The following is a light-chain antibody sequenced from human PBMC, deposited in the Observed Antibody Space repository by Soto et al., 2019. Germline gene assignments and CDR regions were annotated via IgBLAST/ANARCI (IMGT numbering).Light chain of an antibody. J-gene: IGKJ1*01. CDR1: QSIINW. CDR2: KAS. Sequence: DIQMTQSPSTLSASVGDRVTITCRASQSIINWLAWYQQKPGKAPKLLIYKASTLQSGVPSRFSGSGSGTEFTLTISSLQPDDFATYYCQQFNTYSRTFDQGTKVEIK. CDR3: QQFNTYSRT. V-gene: IGKV1-5*03.